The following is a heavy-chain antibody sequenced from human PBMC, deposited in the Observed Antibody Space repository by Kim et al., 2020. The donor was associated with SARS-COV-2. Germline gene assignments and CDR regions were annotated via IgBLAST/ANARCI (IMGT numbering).Heavy chain of an antibody. J-gene: IGHJ4*02. CDR2: INAGNGNT. D-gene: IGHD3-10*01. Sequence: ASVKVSCKASGYTFTSYAMHWVRQAPGQRLEWMGWINAGNGNTKYSQKFQGRVTITRDTSASTAYMELSSLRSEDTAVYYCAGVMVREDIILGYWGQGTLATDSS. V-gene: IGHV1-3*01. CDR1: GYTFTSYA. CDR3: AGVMVREDIILGY.